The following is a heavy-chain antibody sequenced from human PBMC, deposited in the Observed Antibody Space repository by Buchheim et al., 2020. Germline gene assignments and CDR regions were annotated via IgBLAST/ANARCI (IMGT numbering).Heavy chain of an antibody. CDR3: ARDILARYCTNGVCYPRFYYYYGMDV. CDR1: GYTFIGYY. Sequence: QVQLVQSGAEVKKPGASVKVSCKASGYTFIGYYMHWVRQAPGQGLEWMGWINPNSGGTNYAQKFQGRVTMTRDTSISTAYMELSRLRSDDTAVYYCARDILARYCTNGVCYPRFYYYYGMDVWGQGTT. D-gene: IGHD2-8*01. J-gene: IGHJ6*02. V-gene: IGHV1-2*02. CDR2: INPNSGGT.